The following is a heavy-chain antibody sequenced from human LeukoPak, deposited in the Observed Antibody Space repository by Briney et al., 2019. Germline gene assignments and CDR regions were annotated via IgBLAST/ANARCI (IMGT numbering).Heavy chain of an antibody. V-gene: IGHV3-7*03. CDR2: VNRDGSET. CDR1: GFTFDDSA. Sequence: GGSLRLSCAAPGFTFDDSAMHWVRQAPGRGPEWVANVNRDGSETYYLDSVKGRFTISKDNAKNSLYLQMNSLRAEDTALYHCARNNGIDVWGQGTTVIVSS. CDR3: ARNNGIDV. J-gene: IGHJ6*02.